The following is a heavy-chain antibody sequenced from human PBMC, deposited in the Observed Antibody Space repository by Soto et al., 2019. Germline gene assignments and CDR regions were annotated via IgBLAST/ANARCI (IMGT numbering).Heavy chain of an antibody. CDR1: GGSISSYY. CDR3: ARTWMGATTATGY. CDR2: IYYSGST. D-gene: IGHD1-26*01. J-gene: IGHJ4*02. V-gene: IGHV4-59*12. Sequence: SETLSLTCTVSGGSISSYYWSWIRQPPGKGLEWIGYIYYSGSTNYNPSIKSRVTISVDTSKNQFSLMLSSVTAAYIAFYYCARTWMGATTATGYWGQGTLVTVSS.